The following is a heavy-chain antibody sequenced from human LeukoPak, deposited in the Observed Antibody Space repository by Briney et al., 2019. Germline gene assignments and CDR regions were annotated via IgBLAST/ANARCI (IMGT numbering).Heavy chain of an antibody. CDR1: GFTFSSYA. D-gene: IGHD6-19*01. CDR3: AKDQQAQRLAGHLTSFEY. Sequence: GGSLRLSCAASGFTFSSYAMHWVRQAPGKGLEWVAVISYDGSNKYYADSVKGRFTISRDNSKNTLYLQMNSLRAEDTAVYYCAKDQQAQRLAGHLTSFEYWGQGTLVTVSS. J-gene: IGHJ4*02. CDR2: ISYDGSNK. V-gene: IGHV3-30*04.